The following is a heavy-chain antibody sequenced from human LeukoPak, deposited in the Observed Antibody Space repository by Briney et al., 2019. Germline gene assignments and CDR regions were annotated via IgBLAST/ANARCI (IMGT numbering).Heavy chain of an antibody. J-gene: IGHJ6*02. CDR1: GLTFSDAW. CDR3: TRGGYYGMDV. CDR2: IRSKAYGGTT. Sequence: TGGSLRLSCVLSGLTFSDAWMSWVRQAPGKGLEWVGFIRSKAYGGTTEYAASVKGRFTISRDDSKSIAYLQMNSLKTEDTAVYYCTRGGYYGMDVWGQGTTVNVSS. V-gene: IGHV3-49*04.